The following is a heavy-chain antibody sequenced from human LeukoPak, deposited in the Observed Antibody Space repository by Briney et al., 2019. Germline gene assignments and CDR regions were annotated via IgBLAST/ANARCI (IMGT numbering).Heavy chain of an antibody. D-gene: IGHD6-6*01. J-gene: IGHJ3*02. CDR3: ARDSHSSSSRAIDI. CDR1: GFTFSSYA. Sequence: GGSLRLSCAASGFTFSSYAMYWVRQAPGKGLEWVSAISGSGGSTYYADSVKGRFTISRDNSKNTLYLQMHSLRAEDTAVYYCARDSHSSSSRAIDIWGQGTMVTVSS. V-gene: IGHV3-23*01. CDR2: ISGSGGST.